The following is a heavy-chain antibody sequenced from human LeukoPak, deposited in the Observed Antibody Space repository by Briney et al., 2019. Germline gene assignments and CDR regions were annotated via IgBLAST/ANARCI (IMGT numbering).Heavy chain of an antibody. Sequence: SETLSLTCAVYGGSFSGYYWSWIRQPPGKGLEWIGEINHSGSTNYNPSLKSRVTISVDTSKNQFSLKLSSVTAADTAVYYCARGVDRYNYHFDNWGQGTLVTVSS. D-gene: IGHD5-24*01. CDR1: GGSFSGYY. CDR2: INHSGST. CDR3: ARGVDRYNYHFDN. J-gene: IGHJ4*02. V-gene: IGHV4-34*01.